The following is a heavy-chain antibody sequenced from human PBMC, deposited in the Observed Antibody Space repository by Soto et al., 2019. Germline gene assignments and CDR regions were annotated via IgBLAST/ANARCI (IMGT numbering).Heavy chain of an antibody. CDR1: GGSISSGGYY. CDR3: ARSLSVDTAMVYGY. Sequence: SETLSLTCTVSGGSISSGGYYWSWIRQHPGKGLEWIGYIYYSGSTYYNPSLKSRVTISVDTSKNQFSLKLSSVTAADTAVYYCARSLSVDTAMVYGYWGQGTLVTVSS. D-gene: IGHD5-18*01. CDR2: IYYSGST. V-gene: IGHV4-31*03. J-gene: IGHJ4*02.